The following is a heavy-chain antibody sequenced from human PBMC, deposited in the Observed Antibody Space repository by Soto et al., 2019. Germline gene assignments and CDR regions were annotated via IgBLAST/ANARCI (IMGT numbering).Heavy chain of an antibody. CDR2: IWFDGTNK. J-gene: IGHJ4*02. CDR1: GFTFTNYV. D-gene: IGHD1-26*01. V-gene: IGHV3-33*01. CDR3: ARALSGSYDLDY. Sequence: GGSLRLSCAASGFTFTNYVMHRVRQAPGKGLEWVAAIWFDGTNKYYADSVKGRFTISRDKSKKTLHLQMNSLRAEDTAVYYCARALSGSYDLDYWGQGTLVTVSS.